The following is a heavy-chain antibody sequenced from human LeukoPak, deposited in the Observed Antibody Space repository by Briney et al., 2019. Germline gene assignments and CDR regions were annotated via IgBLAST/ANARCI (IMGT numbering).Heavy chain of an antibody. Sequence: GGSLRLSCAASGFTFSSYSMNWVRQAPGKGLEWVSSISSSSSYIYYADSVKGRFTISRDNAKNSLYLQMNSLRAEDTAVYYCAKRGSCSGGSCYPYYLDYWGQGTLVTVSS. CDR1: GFTFSSYS. J-gene: IGHJ4*02. CDR3: AKRGSCSGGSCYPYYLDY. CDR2: ISSSSSYI. D-gene: IGHD2-15*01. V-gene: IGHV3-21*01.